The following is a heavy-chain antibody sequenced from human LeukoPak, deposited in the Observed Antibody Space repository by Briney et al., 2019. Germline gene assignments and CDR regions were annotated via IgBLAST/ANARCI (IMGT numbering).Heavy chain of an antibody. Sequence: SGPTLVKPTQTLTLTCTFSGFSLTTSGVGVGWIRQPPGKALEWLAVIYWDGDKRYSPSLKSRLTITKDTSKNQVVPTMTNMDPVDTATYYCAHRRHDILTGYLNYFDYWGQGTLVTVSS. CDR1: GFSLTTSGVG. CDR2: IYWDGDK. V-gene: IGHV2-5*02. CDR3: AHRRHDILTGYLNYFDY. D-gene: IGHD3-9*01. J-gene: IGHJ4*02.